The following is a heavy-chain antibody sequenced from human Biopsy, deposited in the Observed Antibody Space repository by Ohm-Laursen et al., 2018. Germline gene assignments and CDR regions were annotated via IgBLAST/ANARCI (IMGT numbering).Heavy chain of an antibody. J-gene: IGHJ4*02. CDR2: IYNSGNT. CDR1: GDSINSSY. CDR3: ARRGSGGRSFDY. D-gene: IGHD2-15*01. V-gene: IGHV4-59*08. Sequence: SDTLSLTCSVSGDSINSSYWSWIRQPPGKGLEWIGFIYNSGNTNYNPSLKSRVTISVDTSKNQFSLKLGSVTVADTAVFYCARRGSGGRSFDYWGQGSLVTVSS.